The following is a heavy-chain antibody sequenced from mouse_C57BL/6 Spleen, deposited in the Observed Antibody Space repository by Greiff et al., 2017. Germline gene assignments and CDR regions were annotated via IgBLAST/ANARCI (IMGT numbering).Heavy chain of an antibody. CDR2: ISSGSSTI. Sequence: EVKVEESGGGLVKPGGSLKLSCAASGFTFSDYGMHWVRQAPEKGLEWVAYISSGSSTIYYADTVKGRFTISRDNAKNTLFLQMTSLRSEDTAMYYCARTYGSSRYYFDYRGQGTTLTVSS. J-gene: IGHJ2*01. V-gene: IGHV5-17*01. CDR3: ARTYGSSRYYFDY. CDR1: GFTFSDYG. D-gene: IGHD1-1*01.